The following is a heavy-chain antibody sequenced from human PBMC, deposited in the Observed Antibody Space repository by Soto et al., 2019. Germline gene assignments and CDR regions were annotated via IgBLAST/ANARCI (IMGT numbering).Heavy chain of an antibody. J-gene: IGHJ5*02. Sequence: SVKGSFKASCYTFTSYGISWVRQAPRQGLEWMGWISAYNGNTNYAQKLQGRVTMTTDTSTSTAYMELRSLRSDDTAVYYCARDDDSSGYPGWFDPWGQGTLVTAPQ. V-gene: IGHV1-18*04. CDR1: CYTFTSYG. CDR2: ISAYNGNT. D-gene: IGHD3-22*01. CDR3: ARDDDSSGYPGWFDP.